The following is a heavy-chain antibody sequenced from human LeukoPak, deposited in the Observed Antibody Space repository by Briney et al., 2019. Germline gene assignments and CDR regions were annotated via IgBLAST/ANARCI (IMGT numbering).Heavy chain of an antibody. D-gene: IGHD5-24*01. J-gene: IGHJ2*01. V-gene: IGHV1-2*02. Sequence: GASVKVSCKASGYTFTGYYMHWVRQAPGQGLEWMGWINPNSGGTNYAQKFQGRVTMTRDTSISTAYMELSRLRSDDTAVYYCARGVATTSYSHWYFDLWGRGTLVTVSS. CDR3: ARGVATTSYSHWYFDL. CDR2: INPNSGGT. CDR1: GYTFTGYY.